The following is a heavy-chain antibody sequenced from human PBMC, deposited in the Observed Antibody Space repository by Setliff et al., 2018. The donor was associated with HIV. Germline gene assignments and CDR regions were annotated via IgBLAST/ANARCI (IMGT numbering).Heavy chain of an antibody. D-gene: IGHD2-15*01. J-gene: IGHJ4*02. CDR2: ISNRGTT. CDR1: GASVSSRSFF. Sequence: SETLSLTCSVSGASVSSRSFFWGGVRQSPGQGPEWIGSISNRGTTYDNPSLKSRVIGSIDTSKDQFSLNLFHVTPADTAVYHCARSVVGAPRTPYYFDYWGLGLLVTVSS. V-gene: IGHV4-39*07. CDR3: ARSVVGAPRTPYYFDY.